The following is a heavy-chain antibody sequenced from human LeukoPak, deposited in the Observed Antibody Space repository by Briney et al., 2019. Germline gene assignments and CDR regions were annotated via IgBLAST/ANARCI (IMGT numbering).Heavy chain of an antibody. J-gene: IGHJ4*02. Sequence: ASVKVSCKASGYTFTSYGISWVRQAPGQGLEWMGWISAYNGNTNYAQKLQGRVTMTTDTSTSTAYMELSSLRSEGTAVYYCARAYYDILTGYYNRVYYFDYWGQGTLVTVSS. D-gene: IGHD3-9*01. CDR2: ISAYNGNT. CDR1: GYTFTSYG. CDR3: ARAYYDILTGYYNRVYYFDY. V-gene: IGHV1-18*01.